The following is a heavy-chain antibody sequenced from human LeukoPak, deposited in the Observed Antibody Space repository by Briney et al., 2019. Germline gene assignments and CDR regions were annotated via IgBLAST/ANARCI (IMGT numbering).Heavy chain of an antibody. CDR1: GFTFSSYN. V-gene: IGHV3-21*01. D-gene: IGHD3-16*01. CDR3: ARAIYAIGGYFDY. Sequence: GGSLRLSCAASGFTFSSYNMNWVRQAPGKGLEWVSSTSRSSNDIYYADSVKGRFTISRDNAKSSLYLQMNSLRAEDTAVYYCARAIYAIGGYFDYWGQGTLVTVSS. CDR2: TSRSSNDI. J-gene: IGHJ4*02.